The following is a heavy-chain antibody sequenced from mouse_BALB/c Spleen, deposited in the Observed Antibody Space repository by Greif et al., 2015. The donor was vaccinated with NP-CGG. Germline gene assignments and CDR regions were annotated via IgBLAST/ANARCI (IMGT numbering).Heavy chain of an antibody. D-gene: IGHD1-1*02. CDR3: AREPYGPPDYFDY. CDR1: GYSITSDYA. CDR2: ISYSGST. V-gene: IGHV3-2*02. Sequence: EVQLQESGPGLVKPSQSLSLTCTVTGYSITSDYAWNWIRQFPGNKLEWMGYISYSGSTSYNPSLKSRISTTRDTSKNQFFLQLNSVTTEDTATYYCAREPYGPPDYFDYWGQGTTLTVSS. J-gene: IGHJ2*01.